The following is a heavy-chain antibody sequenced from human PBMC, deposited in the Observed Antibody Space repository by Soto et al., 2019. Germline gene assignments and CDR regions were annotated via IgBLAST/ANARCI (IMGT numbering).Heavy chain of an antibody. CDR1: GYTFTSYA. CDR3: ARDTALRTPDYYYGMDV. D-gene: IGHD5-12*01. V-gene: IGHV1-3*01. J-gene: IGHJ6*02. Sequence: SVKVSCEASGYTFTSYAMHWVRQAPVQRLEWMGWINAGNGNTKYSQKFQGRVTITRDTSASTAYMELSSLRSEDTAVYYCARDTALRTPDYYYGMDVWGQGTTVTVSS. CDR2: INAGNGNT.